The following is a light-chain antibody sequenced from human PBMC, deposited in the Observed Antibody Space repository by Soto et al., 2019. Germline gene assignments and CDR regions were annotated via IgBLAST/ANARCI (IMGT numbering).Light chain of an antibody. Sequence: SYELTQPLSVSVALGQTARITCGGNNIGSKNVYWYQQKPGQAPVPVIYRDSNRPSGIPERFSGSNSGNTATLTISRAQAGDEADYYCQVWDSSTVVFGGGTKVTVL. V-gene: IGLV3-9*01. J-gene: IGLJ2*01. CDR1: NIGSKN. CDR3: QVWDSSTVV. CDR2: RDS.